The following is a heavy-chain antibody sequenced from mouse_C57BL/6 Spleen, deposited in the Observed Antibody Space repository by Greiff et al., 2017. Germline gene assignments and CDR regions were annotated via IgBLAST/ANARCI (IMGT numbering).Heavy chain of an antibody. V-gene: IGHV1-66*01. J-gene: IGHJ4*01. CDR2: IYPGSGNT. D-gene: IGHD1-1*01. CDR1: GYSFTSYY. Sequence: QVQLQQSGPELVKPGASVKISCKASGYSFTSYYIHWVKQRPGQGLEWIGWIYPGSGNTRYNEKFKGKATLTADTSSSTAYMQLSSLTSEDSAVYYCARATTKDYYAMDYWGQGTSVTVSS. CDR3: ARATTKDYYAMDY.